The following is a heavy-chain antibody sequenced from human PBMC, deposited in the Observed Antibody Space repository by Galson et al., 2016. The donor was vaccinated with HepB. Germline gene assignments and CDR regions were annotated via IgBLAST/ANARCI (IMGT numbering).Heavy chain of an antibody. CDR2: ISYNI. CDR3: ARDNCINAIGHTGWFDS. J-gene: IGHJ5*01. D-gene: IGHD2-8*01. V-gene: IGHV3-21*01. Sequence: SLRLSCAASGFTFSTYNMNWVRQAPGKGLEWVSSISYNIYYADSVRGRFTISRDNAKNSLFLQMNSLRVEDTAVYYCARDNCINAIGHTGWFDSWGQGTLVTVSA. CDR1: GFTFSTYN.